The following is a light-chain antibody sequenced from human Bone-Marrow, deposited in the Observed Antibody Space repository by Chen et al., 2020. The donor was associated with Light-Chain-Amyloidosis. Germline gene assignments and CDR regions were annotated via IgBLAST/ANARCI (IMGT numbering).Light chain of an antibody. Sequence: QAGLTQPPSVSKGLRQTATLTCTGDNNNVGYQGAAWLQQHQGHPPRLLSYRNNNRPSGISERLSASRSGNTASLTITELQPEDEADYYCSAWDSSLSAWVFGGGTKLTVL. CDR2: RNN. V-gene: IGLV10-54*01. CDR3: SAWDSSLSAWV. J-gene: IGLJ3*02. CDR1: NNNVGYQG.